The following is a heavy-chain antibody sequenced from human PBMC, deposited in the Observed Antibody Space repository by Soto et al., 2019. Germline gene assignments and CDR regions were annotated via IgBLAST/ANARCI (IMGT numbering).Heavy chain of an antibody. V-gene: IGHV3-23*01. Sequence: GGSLRLSCAASGFTFTSYAMSWVRQAPGKGLEWVSAISGSGGSTNYADSVKGRFNIARDNSKNTLYVQMNSLRAEDTAVYYCAKVHSPNLRVLETTYFFAYWGQGTLVTVSS. J-gene: IGHJ4*02. CDR1: GFTFTSYA. CDR3: AKVHSPNLRVLETTYFFAY. CDR2: ISGSGGST. D-gene: IGHD2-8*02.